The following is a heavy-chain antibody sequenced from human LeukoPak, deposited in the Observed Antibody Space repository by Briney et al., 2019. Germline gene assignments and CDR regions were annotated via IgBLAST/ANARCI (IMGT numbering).Heavy chain of an antibody. CDR3: AKDMGVTGTRGYFDY. Sequence: QTGGSLRLSCAASGFTFTSYSMNWVRQAPGKGLEWVSTISGGGGSTYYADSVKGRFTISRDNSKNTLYLQVNSLRAEDTAVYYCAKDMGVTGTRGYFDYWGQGTLVTVSS. V-gene: IGHV3-23*01. J-gene: IGHJ4*02. D-gene: IGHD1-7*01. CDR1: GFTFTSYS. CDR2: ISGGGGST.